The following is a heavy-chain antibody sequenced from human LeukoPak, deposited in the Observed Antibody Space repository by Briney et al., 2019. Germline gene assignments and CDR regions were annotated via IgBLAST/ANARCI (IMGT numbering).Heavy chain of an antibody. CDR1: GFTFSSYW. CDR3: ARDGCSGSYYRRYYFFMDV. V-gene: IGHV3-7*01. Sequence: GGSLRLSCAASGFTFSSYWMSWVRQAPGKGLEWVANIKQDGSEKYYVDSVKGRFTISRDNAKNSLYLEMNSLRAEDTAVYYCARDGCSGSYYRRYYFFMDVWGKGTTVTVSS. J-gene: IGHJ6*03. D-gene: IGHD1-26*01. CDR2: IKQDGSEK.